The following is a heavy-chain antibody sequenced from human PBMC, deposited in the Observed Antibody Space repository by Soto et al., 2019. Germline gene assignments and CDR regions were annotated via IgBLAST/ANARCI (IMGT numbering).Heavy chain of an antibody. V-gene: IGHV4-30-4*01. CDR2: IYYSGST. J-gene: IGHJ5*02. CDR1: GGSISSGDYY. Sequence: QVQLQESSPGLVKPSQTLSLTCTVSGGSISSGDYYWSWIRQPPGKGLEWIGYIYYSGSTYYNPSLKSRVTISVDPSQNQFSLKLSSVTAADTAVYYCARERPDGSRLDPWGQGTLVTVSS. CDR3: ARERPDGSRLDP. D-gene: IGHD6-13*01.